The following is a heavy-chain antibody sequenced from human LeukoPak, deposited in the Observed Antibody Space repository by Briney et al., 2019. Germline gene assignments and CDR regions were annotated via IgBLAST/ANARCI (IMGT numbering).Heavy chain of an antibody. D-gene: IGHD3-22*01. CDR2: ISSSSSYI. CDR3: ARGITMIVVVNDY. Sequence: GTSLRLSCVASGFTFSAYTMHWVRQAPGKGLEWVSSISSSSSYIYYADSVKGRFTISRDNAKNSLYLQMNSLRAEDTAVYYCARGITMIVVVNDYWGQGTLVTVSS. CDR1: GFTFSAYT. V-gene: IGHV3-21*01. J-gene: IGHJ4*02.